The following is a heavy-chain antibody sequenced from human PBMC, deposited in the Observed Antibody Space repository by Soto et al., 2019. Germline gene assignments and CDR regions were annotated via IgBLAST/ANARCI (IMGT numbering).Heavy chain of an antibody. CDR1: GFTFSTFA. CDR3: TRDMDYGDRAFGDY. D-gene: IGHD4-17*01. Sequence: PGGSLRLSCAASGFTFSTFALYWVRQAPGKGLEWVAVISYDGSKKYYADSVRGRFTISRDNSKNTLYLQMNGLRTEDSALYYCTRDMDYGDRAFGDYWGQGXLVTVYS. CDR2: ISYDGSKK. V-gene: IGHV3-30-3*01. J-gene: IGHJ4*02.